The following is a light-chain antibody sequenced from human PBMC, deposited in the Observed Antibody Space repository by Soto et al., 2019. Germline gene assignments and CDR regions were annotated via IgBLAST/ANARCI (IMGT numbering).Light chain of an antibody. CDR3: QNYNSAPWT. CDR1: QAITDY. Sequence: DIQMTQSPSSLSASVGDSVTITCRASQAITDYLAWYQQKPGQVPNLLIFAASTLQAGVPSRFSGTGSGTYFTLTITGLQPEDVATYYCQNYNSAPWTFGQGTKVDIK. V-gene: IGKV1-27*01. J-gene: IGKJ1*01. CDR2: AAS.